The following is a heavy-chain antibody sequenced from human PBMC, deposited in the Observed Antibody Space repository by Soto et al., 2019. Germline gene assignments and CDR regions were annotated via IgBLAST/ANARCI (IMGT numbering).Heavy chain of an antibody. Sequence: GESLKISCKGSGYSFTSYWISWVRQMPGKGLEWMGRIDPSDSYTNYSPSFQGHVTISAYKSISTAYLQWSSLKASDTAMYYCARHGKGYSSSWSFDYWGQGTLVTVSS. D-gene: IGHD6-13*01. CDR3: ARHGKGYSSSWSFDY. CDR1: GYSFTSYW. CDR2: IDPSDSYT. J-gene: IGHJ4*02. V-gene: IGHV5-10-1*01.